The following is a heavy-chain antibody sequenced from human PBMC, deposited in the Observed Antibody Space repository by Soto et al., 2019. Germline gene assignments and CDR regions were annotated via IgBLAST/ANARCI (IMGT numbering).Heavy chain of an antibody. D-gene: IGHD3-16*02. Sequence: PGGSLRLSCSASGFTFSSYAMHWFRQAPGKGLEYVSAIRSNGGSTYYADSVKGRFTISRDNSKNTLYLQMSSLRAEDTAVYYCVKEGIMITFGGVIVTPSFDYWGQGTLVTVSS. V-gene: IGHV3-64D*08. J-gene: IGHJ4*02. CDR1: GFTFSSYA. CDR2: IRSNGGST. CDR3: VKEGIMITFGGVIVTPSFDY.